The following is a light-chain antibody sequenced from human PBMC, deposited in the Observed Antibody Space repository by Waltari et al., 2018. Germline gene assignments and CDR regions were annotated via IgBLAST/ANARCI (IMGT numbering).Light chain of an antibody. CDR3: QQRSYWPRT. V-gene: IGKV3-11*01. CDR2: ETS. Sequence: ETVLTQSPATLSLSPGERATLSCRASQNIGTYLTWIQQRPGQAPRLISHETSNRATGIPARFRGSGSWTDFTLTISSLEPEDFAVYYCQQRSYWPRTFGQGTKVEIK. J-gene: IGKJ1*01. CDR1: QNIGTY.